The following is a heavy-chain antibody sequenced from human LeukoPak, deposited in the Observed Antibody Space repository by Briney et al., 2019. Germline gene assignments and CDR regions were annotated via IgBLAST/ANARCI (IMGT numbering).Heavy chain of an antibody. CDR3: ARDYYDSSGYLGY. CDR1: GGTFSSYA. V-gene: IGHV1-69*06. Sequence: SVKVSCKASGGTFSSYAISWVRQAPGQGIEWMAGIIPIFGTANYAQKFQRRVTITADKSTSTAYMELSSLRYEDTAVYYCARDYYDSSGYLGYWGQGPLVNVSS. J-gene: IGHJ4*02. D-gene: IGHD3-22*01. CDR2: IIPIFGTA.